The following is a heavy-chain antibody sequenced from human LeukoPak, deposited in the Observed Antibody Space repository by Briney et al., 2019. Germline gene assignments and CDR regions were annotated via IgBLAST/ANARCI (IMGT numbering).Heavy chain of an antibody. CDR3: ARERGSSRYFDY. V-gene: IGHV3-20*04. CDR2: INWDGGST. D-gene: IGHD6-6*01. CDR1: GFTFDDYG. J-gene: IGHJ4*02. Sequence: PGGSLRLSCAASGFTFDDYGVSWVRQAPGKGLEWVSGINWDGGSTGYADSVKGRFTISRDNAKNSLYLQMNSLRAEDTALYYCARERGSSRYFDYWGQRTLVTVSS.